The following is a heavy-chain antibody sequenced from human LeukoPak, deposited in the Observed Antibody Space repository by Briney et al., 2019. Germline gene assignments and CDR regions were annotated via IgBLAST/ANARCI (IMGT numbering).Heavy chain of an antibody. D-gene: IGHD3-3*01. CDR1: GGSFSGYY. CDR3: ARGSITIFGVVSFDY. V-gene: IGHV4-34*01. Sequence: ADTLSLICAVYGGSFSGYYWSWIRQPPGKGLEWIGEINHSGSTNYSPSLKSRVTISVDTSKNQFSLKLRSVTAADTAVYYCARGSITIFGVVSFDYWGQGTLVTVSS. CDR2: INHSGST. J-gene: IGHJ4*02.